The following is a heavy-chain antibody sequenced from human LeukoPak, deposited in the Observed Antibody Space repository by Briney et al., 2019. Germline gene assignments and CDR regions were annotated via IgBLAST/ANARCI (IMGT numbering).Heavy chain of an antibody. Sequence: ASVKVSCEASGYTFTGYYMHWVRQAPGQGLEWMGWINPNSGGTNYAQKFQGRVTMTRDTSISTAYMELSRLRSDDTAVYYCARILWFGELGGYPLDYWGQGTLVTVSS. D-gene: IGHD3-10*01. J-gene: IGHJ4*02. V-gene: IGHV1-2*02. CDR2: INPNSGGT. CDR3: ARILWFGELGGYPLDY. CDR1: GYTFTGYY.